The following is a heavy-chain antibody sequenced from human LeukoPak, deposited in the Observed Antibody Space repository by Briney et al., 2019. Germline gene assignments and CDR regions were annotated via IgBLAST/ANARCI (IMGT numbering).Heavy chain of an antibody. Sequence: EWVSAISGSGGSTYYADSVKGRFTISRDNSKNTLYLQMNSLRAEDTAVYYCAKSSLYYFDYWGQGTLVTVSS. CDR3: AKSSLYYFDY. CDR2: ISGSGGST. V-gene: IGHV3-23*01. J-gene: IGHJ4*02.